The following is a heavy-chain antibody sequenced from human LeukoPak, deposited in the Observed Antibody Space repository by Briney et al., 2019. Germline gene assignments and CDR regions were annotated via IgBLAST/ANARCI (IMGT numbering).Heavy chain of an antibody. CDR1: GFTFSSYA. Sequence: AGGSLRLSCAASGFTFSSYAMTLVRQAPGKGLEWVSSINDSGGSTYYADSVKGRFTISRDNSKNTLYLQMNSLRAEDTAVYYCAKREYNFWSGYFFWGQGTLVTVSS. J-gene: IGHJ4*02. CDR3: AKREYNFWSGYFF. V-gene: IGHV3-23*01. CDR2: INDSGGST. D-gene: IGHD3-3*01.